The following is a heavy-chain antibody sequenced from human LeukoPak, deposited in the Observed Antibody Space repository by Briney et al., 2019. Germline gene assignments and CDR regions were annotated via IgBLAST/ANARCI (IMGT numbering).Heavy chain of an antibody. CDR1: GGSISSYY. J-gene: IGHJ6*03. Sequence: SETLSLTCTVSGGSISSYYWSWIRQPPGKGLEWIGYMYYSGSTNYNPSLRSRVTISVDTSKNQFSLKLSSVTAADTAVYYCARVQLGGYYYYMDVWGKGTTVTISS. D-gene: IGHD1-1*01. CDR3: ARVQLGGYYYYMDV. CDR2: MYYSGST. V-gene: IGHV4-59*01.